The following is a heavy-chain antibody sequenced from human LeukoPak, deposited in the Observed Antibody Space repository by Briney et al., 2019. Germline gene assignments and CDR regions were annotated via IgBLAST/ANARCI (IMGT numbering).Heavy chain of an antibody. CDR3: AKRDAAGAGSGYYYMDV. V-gene: IGHV3-30*18. Sequence: GRSLRLSCAASGFTLSNYGMHWVRQAPGKGLEWVAVISYDGSNKYYADSVKGRFTISRDNSKNTLNLQMNSLRPEDTAVYYCAKRDAAGAGSGYYYMDVWGKGTTVTVSS. J-gene: IGHJ6*03. D-gene: IGHD6-13*01. CDR2: ISYDGSNK. CDR1: GFTLSNYG.